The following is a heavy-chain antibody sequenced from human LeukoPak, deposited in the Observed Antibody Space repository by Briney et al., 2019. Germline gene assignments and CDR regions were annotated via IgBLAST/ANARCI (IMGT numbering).Heavy chain of an antibody. CDR1: GFTFSNHW. D-gene: IGHD4-17*01. CDR3: ATLYGDYNWYFDL. V-gene: IGHV3-23*01. CDR2: ISASGGTT. Sequence: GGSLRLSCAASGFTFSNHWMTWVRQAPGKGPEWVSTISASGGTTYYADSVQGRFTISRDNSKNTLYLQMNSLRAEDTAVYYCATLYGDYNWYFDLWGRGTLVTVSS. J-gene: IGHJ2*01.